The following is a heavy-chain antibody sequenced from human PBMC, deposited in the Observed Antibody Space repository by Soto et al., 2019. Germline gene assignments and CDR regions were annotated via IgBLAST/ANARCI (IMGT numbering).Heavy chain of an antibody. J-gene: IGHJ5*02. V-gene: IGHV1-69*02. CDR3: ARGQMYSSTSFDP. CDR2: IIPILGIA. Sequence: SVKVACQASGGTFSSYTISWVRQAPGQGLEWMGRIIPILGIANYAQKFQGRVTITADKSTSTAYMELSSLRSEDTAVYYCARGQMYSSTSFDPWGQGTLVTVSS. CDR1: GGTFSSYT. D-gene: IGHD6-13*01.